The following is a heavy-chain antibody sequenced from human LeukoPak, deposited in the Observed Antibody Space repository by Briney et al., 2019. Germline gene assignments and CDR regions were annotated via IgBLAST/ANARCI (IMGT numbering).Heavy chain of an antibody. Sequence: SETLSLTCTVSGGSITSSAYYWAWIRQPPGKGLEWIGTMYYTGSTYYNPSLKSRVTISVDTSKNQFSLKLSSVTAADTAVYYCARHGSGIAVAARAFDIWGQGTMVTVSS. J-gene: IGHJ3*02. V-gene: IGHV4-39*01. D-gene: IGHD6-19*01. CDR2: MYYTGST. CDR3: ARHGSGIAVAARAFDI. CDR1: GGSITSSAYY.